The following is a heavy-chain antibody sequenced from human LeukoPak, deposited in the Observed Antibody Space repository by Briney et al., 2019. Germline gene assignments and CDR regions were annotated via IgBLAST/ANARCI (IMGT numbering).Heavy chain of an antibody. CDR2: ISVSGGAI. J-gene: IGHJ4*02. CDR1: GFTFSSYE. Sequence: QTGGSLRLSCADSGFTFSSYEMNWVRQAPGKGLEWVSYISVSGGAIYYADSVKGRFTISRDNAKNSLYLHMHSLRAEDTAVYYCAREESSGSYYFDYWGQGTLVTVSS. CDR3: AREESSGSYYFDY. V-gene: IGHV3-48*03. D-gene: IGHD3-22*01.